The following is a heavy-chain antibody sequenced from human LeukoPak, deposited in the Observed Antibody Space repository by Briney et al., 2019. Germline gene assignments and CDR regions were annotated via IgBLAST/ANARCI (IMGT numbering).Heavy chain of an antibody. CDR1: GYTFTSYG. CDR2: MNPNSGNT. V-gene: IGHV1-8*03. D-gene: IGHD5-24*01. J-gene: IGHJ3*02. CDR3: ARGGGDGYNGGAFDI. Sequence: GASVKVSCKASGYTFTSYGISWVRQAPGQGLEWMGWMNPNSGNTGYAQKFQGRVTITRNTSISTAYMELSSLRSEDTAVYYCARGGGDGYNGGAFDIWGQGTMVTVSS.